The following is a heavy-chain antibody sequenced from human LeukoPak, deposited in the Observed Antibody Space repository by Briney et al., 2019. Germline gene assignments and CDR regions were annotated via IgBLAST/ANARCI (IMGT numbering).Heavy chain of an antibody. Sequence: SETLSLTCTVSGGSISSSSYYWGWLRQPPGKGLEWIGSIYYSGSTYYNPSLKSRVTISVDTTKNQFSLKLSSVTAAYTAVYCCARDAQDPSAPYYGRAGWGEGATVTVSS. CDR1: GGSISSSSYY. CDR2: IYYSGST. CDR3: ARDAQDPSAPYYGRAG. J-gene: IGHJ6*04. V-gene: IGHV4-39*07. D-gene: IGHD6-19*01.